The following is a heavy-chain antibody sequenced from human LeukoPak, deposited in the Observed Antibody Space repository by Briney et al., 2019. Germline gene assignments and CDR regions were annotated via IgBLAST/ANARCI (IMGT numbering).Heavy chain of an antibody. V-gene: IGHV4-34*01. Sequence: SETLSHTCAVSGESFSDYYWSWVRQPPGKGLEWIREINHSGYTDYNPPLKSRVIISVDTSKNQFSLNLGSVTAADTAVYYCARAAQLTEARGAFDIWGQGTMVTVSS. J-gene: IGHJ3*02. CDR2: INHSGYT. CDR1: GESFSDYY. CDR3: ARAAQLTEARGAFDI. D-gene: IGHD2-2*01.